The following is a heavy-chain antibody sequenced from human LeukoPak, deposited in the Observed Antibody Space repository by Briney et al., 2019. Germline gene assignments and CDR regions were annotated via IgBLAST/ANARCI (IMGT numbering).Heavy chain of an antibody. CDR3: ARGFDSSSWYGERYYFDY. J-gene: IGHJ4*02. V-gene: IGHV1-3*03. Sequence: GGSLRLSCAASGFTFSSYAMHWVRQAPGQRLEWMGWINAGNGNTKYSQEFQGRVTITRDTSASTAYMELSSLRSEDMAVYYCARGFDSSSWYGERYYFDYWGQGTLVTVSS. CDR2: INAGNGNT. D-gene: IGHD6-13*01. CDR1: GFTFSSYA.